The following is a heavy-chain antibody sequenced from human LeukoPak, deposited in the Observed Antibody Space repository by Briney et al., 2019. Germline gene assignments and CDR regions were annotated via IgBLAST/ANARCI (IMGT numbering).Heavy chain of an antibody. CDR3: ARGDCSGGSCWNYLDD. CDR1: GYTFTTYA. CDR2: INAGDGNT. J-gene: IGHJ4*02. Sequence: GASVKVSCKTSGYTFTTYAMYWVRQAPGQRLEWMGWINAGDGNTKYSQKFQGRVTITRDTSASTAYMELSSLRSEDTAMYYCARGDCSGGSCWNYLDDWDQGTLVTVSS. D-gene: IGHD2-15*01. V-gene: IGHV1-3*01.